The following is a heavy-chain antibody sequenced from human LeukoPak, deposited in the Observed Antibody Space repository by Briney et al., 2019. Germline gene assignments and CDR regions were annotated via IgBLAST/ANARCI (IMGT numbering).Heavy chain of an antibody. CDR1: GSTSTNYA. D-gene: IGHD5-12*01. CDR3: AKGAYDYIEIAYFDS. J-gene: IGHJ4*02. CDR2: LIGSSGST. Sequence: GGSLRLSCAASGSTSTNYAMNWVRQAPGKGLEWVSVLIGSSGSTDYADSVKDRFTISRDISKNTLFLQMNSLRAEDTAIYYCAKGAYDYIEIAYFDSWGQGTLVTVSS. V-gene: IGHV3-23*01.